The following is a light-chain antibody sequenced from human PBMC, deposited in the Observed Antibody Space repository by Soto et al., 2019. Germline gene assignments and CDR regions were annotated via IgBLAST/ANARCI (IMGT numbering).Light chain of an antibody. V-gene: IGKV1-12*01. CDR3: QQANSPYS. J-gene: IGKJ2*03. CDR1: PDVRSW. Sequence: DIQMTQSPSSFSASVGDRGPITWRASPDVRSWLAWYQQKPGKAPRLLIYGASTLQSGVPSRFSGSGSGTDFTLTISSLQPEEFATYYCQQANSPYSFGQGTKLEI. CDR2: GAS.